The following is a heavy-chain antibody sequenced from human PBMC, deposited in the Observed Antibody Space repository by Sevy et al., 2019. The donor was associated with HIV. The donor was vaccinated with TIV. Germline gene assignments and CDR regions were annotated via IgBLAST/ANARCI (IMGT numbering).Heavy chain of an antibody. CDR3: ARDRRGIAARRGSHGMDV. CDR2: IGTAGDT. D-gene: IGHD6-6*01. V-gene: IGHV3-13*01. J-gene: IGHJ6*02. Sequence: GGSLRLSCAASGFTFSSYYMHWVRQATGKGLEWVSAIGTAGDTYYPGSVKGRFTISRENAKNSLYLQMNSLRAGDTAVYYCARDRRGIAARRGSHGMDVWGQGTTVTVSS. CDR1: GFTFSSYY.